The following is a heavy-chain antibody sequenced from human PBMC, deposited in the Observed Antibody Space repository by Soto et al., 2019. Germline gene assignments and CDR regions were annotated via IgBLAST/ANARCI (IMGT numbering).Heavy chain of an antibody. CDR3: AREFYYYYYMDV. CDR1: GGSFGGYY. CDR2: INHSGST. J-gene: IGHJ6*03. Sequence: PSGTLSLTCAVYGGSFGGYYWSWIRQPPGKGLEWIGEINHSGSTNYNPSLKSRVTISVDTSKNQFSLKLSSVTAADTAVYYCAREFYYYYYMDVWGKGTTVTVSS. V-gene: IGHV4-34*01.